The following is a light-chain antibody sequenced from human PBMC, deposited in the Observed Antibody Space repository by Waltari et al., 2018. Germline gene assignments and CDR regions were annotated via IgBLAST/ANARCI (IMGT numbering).Light chain of an antibody. CDR2: DAS. Sequence: EIMLTQSPGTLSLSPGERATLSCRASQSISRFLAWYQQKPGQAPRLLIYDASTRATGIPDRFSGSGSGTDCSLTINRLEPEDSAVYYCQKYGSIPATFGQGTKVEIK. CDR1: QSISRF. V-gene: IGKV3-20*01. J-gene: IGKJ1*01. CDR3: QKYGSIPAT.